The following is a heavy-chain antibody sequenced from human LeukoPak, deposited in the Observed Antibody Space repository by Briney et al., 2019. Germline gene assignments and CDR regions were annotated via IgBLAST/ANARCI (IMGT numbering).Heavy chain of an antibody. CDR1: GFIFSQAW. J-gene: IGHJ4*02. V-gene: IGHV3-15*01. CDR3: ATQDILKGGYNYDCPVFDL. D-gene: IGHD3-16*01. Sequence: PGGSLRLSCAASGFIFSQAWMNWVRQVPGKGLEWVGRIKSRVDGATTDYAAPAKGRFTISRDDSKDTVYLQLNSLKIEDTAVYFCATQDILKGGYNYDCPVFDLWGQGALVTVST. CDR2: IKSRVDGATT.